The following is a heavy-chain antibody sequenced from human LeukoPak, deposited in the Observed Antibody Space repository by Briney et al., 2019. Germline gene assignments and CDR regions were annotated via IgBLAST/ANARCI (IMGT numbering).Heavy chain of an antibody. V-gene: IGHV4-59*10. CDR3: AGGPIVGAPHFDY. J-gene: IGHJ4*02. Sequence: SETLSLTCAVYGGSFSNYWSWIRQPAGKGLEWIGRIYTSGSTNYNPSLKSRVTMSIDTSKNQFSLKLSSVTAADTAVYYCAGGPIVGAPHFDYWGQGILVTVSS. CDR1: GGSFSNY. CDR2: IYTSGST. D-gene: IGHD1-26*01.